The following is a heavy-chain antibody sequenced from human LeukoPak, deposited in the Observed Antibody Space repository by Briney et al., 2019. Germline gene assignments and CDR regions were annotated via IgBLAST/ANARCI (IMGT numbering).Heavy chain of an antibody. CDR2: IKQDGSEK. J-gene: IGHJ4*02. D-gene: IGHD1-26*01. CDR3: ARETHSGSYVFDY. Sequence: GGSLRLSCAASGFTFSSYWMSWVRQAPGKGLEWVANIKQDGSEKYYVDSVKGRFTISRDNAKNSLYLQMNSLRAEDTAVYYCARETHSGSYVFDYWGQGTLVTVSS. V-gene: IGHV3-7*05. CDR1: GFTFSSYW.